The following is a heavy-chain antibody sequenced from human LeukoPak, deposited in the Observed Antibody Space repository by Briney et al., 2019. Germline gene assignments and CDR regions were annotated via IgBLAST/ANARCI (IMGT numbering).Heavy chain of an antibody. V-gene: IGHV4-59*08. CDR1: GGSIRSYY. CDR3: ARQTGSGLFILP. D-gene: IGHD3/OR15-3a*01. CDR2: MYYTGTT. J-gene: IGHJ4*02. Sequence: SETLSLTCAVSGGSIRSYYWSWIRQPPGKGLEWIGYMYYTGTTNYNPSLKSRVTISVDTSKNQFSLKLRSVTAADTAVYYCARQTGSGLFILPGGQGTLVTVSS.